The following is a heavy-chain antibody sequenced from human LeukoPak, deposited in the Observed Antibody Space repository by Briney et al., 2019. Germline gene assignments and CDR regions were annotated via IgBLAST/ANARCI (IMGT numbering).Heavy chain of an antibody. CDR3: ARAGDYDFWSGYFDYYYMDV. D-gene: IGHD3-3*01. J-gene: IGHJ6*03. Sequence: SSETLSLTCTVSGGSISSYYWSWIRQPPGKGLKWIGYIYYSGSTNYNPSLKSRVTISVDTSKNQFSLKLSSVTAADTAVYYCARAGDYDFWSGYFDYYYMDVWGKGTTVTVSS. V-gene: IGHV4-59*01. CDR2: IYYSGST. CDR1: GGSISSYY.